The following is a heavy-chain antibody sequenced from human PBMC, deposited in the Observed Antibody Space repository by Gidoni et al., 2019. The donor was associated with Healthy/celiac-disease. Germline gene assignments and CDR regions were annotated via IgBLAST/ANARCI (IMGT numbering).Heavy chain of an antibody. CDR2: INHSGST. V-gene: IGHV4-34*01. J-gene: IGHJ6*03. Sequence: QVQLQQWGAGLLKPSETLSLTFAFYGGSFSGYYWSWIRQPPGKGLEWIGEINHSGSTNYNPSLKSRVTISVDTSKNQFSLKLSSVTAADTAVYYCARGFYYMDVWGKGTTVTVSS. CDR3: ARGFYYMDV. CDR1: GGSFSGYY.